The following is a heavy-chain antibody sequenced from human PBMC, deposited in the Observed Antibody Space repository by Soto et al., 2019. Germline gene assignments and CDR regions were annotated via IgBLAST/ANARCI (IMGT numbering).Heavy chain of an antibody. CDR3: ARGFSRYDFWSGWFDP. CDR2: IKQDGSEK. V-gene: IGHV3-7*01. D-gene: IGHD3-3*01. CDR1: GFTFSSYW. J-gene: IGHJ5*02. Sequence: GGSLRLSCAASGFTFSSYWMSWVRQAPGKGLEWVANIKQDGSEKYYVDSVKGRFTISRDNAKNPLYLQMNSLRAEDTAVYYCARGFSRYDFWSGWFDPWGQGTLVTVSS.